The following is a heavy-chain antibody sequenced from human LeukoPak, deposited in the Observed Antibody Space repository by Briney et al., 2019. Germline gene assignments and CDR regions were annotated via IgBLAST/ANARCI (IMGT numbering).Heavy chain of an antibody. D-gene: IGHD6-13*01. CDR1: GGSFSGYY. J-gene: IGHJ4*02. V-gene: IGHV4-34*01. Sequence: SETLSLTCAVYGGSFSGYYWSWIRQPPGKGLEWIGEINHSGSTNYNPSLKSRVTISVDTSKNQFSLKLSSVTAADTAVYYCARVKKQQLVIGSALNYFDYWGQGTLVTVSS. CDR3: ARVKKQQLVIGSALNYFDY. CDR2: INHSGST.